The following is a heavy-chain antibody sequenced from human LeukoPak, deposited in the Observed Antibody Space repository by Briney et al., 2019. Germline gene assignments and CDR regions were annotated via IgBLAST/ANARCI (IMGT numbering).Heavy chain of an antibody. V-gene: IGHV3-23*01. CDR2: ISSSGEIT. CDR1: GFTFSSYA. J-gene: IGHJ6*02. D-gene: IGHD4-17*01. Sequence: GGSLRLSCAASGFTFSSYAMTWVRQAPGKGLEWISAISSSGEITFYADPVKGRFTISRDNSKNTLYLQMNSLRAEDTAVYYCAKDSTVTTGSARAAYGMDDWGQGTTVTVSS. CDR3: AKDSTVTTGSARAAYGMDD.